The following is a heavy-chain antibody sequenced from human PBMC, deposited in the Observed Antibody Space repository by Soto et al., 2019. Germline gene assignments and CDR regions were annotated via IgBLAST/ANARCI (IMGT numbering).Heavy chain of an antibody. V-gene: IGHV1-46*01. CDR1: GYTFTSYY. Sequence: QVQLVQSGAEVKKPGASVKVSCKASGYTFTSYYMHWVRQAPGQGLEWMGIINPSGGSTSYAQKFQGRVTMTRDTSTSTVYMELGSLRSEDTAVYYCARVIESSSSSSLAFDYWGQGTLVTVSS. D-gene: IGHD6-6*01. J-gene: IGHJ4*02. CDR2: INPSGGST. CDR3: ARVIESSSSSSLAFDY.